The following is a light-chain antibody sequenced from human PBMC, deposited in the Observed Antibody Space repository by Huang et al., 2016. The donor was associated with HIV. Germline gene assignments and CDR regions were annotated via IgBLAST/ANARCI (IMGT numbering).Light chain of an antibody. CDR3: QQRGNWYS. Sequence: EIVLTQSPATLSLSPGDTATLSCRASQSVSTYLAWYQQKPGQAPRLLISNASNRATGIPARCSGSGSGTDFTLTISSLEPEDFAVYYCQQRGNWYSFSQGTKLEIK. J-gene: IGKJ2*01. CDR2: NAS. CDR1: QSVSTY. V-gene: IGKV3-11*01.